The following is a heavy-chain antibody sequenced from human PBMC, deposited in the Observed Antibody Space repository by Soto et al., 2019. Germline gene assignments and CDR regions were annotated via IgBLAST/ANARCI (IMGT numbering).Heavy chain of an antibody. CDR2: IRPVFAST. Sequence: VKVSCKASGYTFTSYGISWVRQAPGQGLEWMGWIRPVFASTTYAQKFQGRVTITADESTNSVYMELSSLRSEDTAIYYCARVRTGVYGSGSTSPRFYYGMDVWGQGTAVTVSS. CDR3: ARVRTGVYGSGSTSPRFYYGMDV. V-gene: IGHV1-69*01. J-gene: IGHJ6*02. D-gene: IGHD3-10*01. CDR1: GYTFTSYG.